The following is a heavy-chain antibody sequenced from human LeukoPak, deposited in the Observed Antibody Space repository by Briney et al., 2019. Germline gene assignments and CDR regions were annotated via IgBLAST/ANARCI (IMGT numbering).Heavy chain of an antibody. J-gene: IGHJ4*02. V-gene: IGHV3-23*01. CDR2: ITGGGYST. Sequence: PGGSLRLSCAASGFTFSSYAMSWVRQAPGKGLEWVSSITGGGYSTYYADSVKGRFTISRDNSGNTLFLHMDGLRAEDTAVYYCAKDASYSGTYIANFDYWGRGTLVTVSS. D-gene: IGHD1-26*01. CDR1: GFTFSSYA. CDR3: AKDASYSGTYIANFDY.